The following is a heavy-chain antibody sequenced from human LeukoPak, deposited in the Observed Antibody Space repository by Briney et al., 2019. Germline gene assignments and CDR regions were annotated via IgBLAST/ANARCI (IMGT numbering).Heavy chain of an antibody. CDR2: IKQDGSEK. Sequence: TVRSLRLSCAASGFTFSSDRMSWVRETPGERLEWVANIKQDGSEKYYVDSVEGRFTISRDNAKNSLYLQMNSLRAEDTAVYYCARATHYDFWSGYLPLGYYYYGMDVWGQGTTVTVSS. V-gene: IGHV3-7*05. CDR3: ARATHYDFWSGYLPLGYYYYGMDV. J-gene: IGHJ6*02. D-gene: IGHD3-3*01. CDR1: GFTFSSDR.